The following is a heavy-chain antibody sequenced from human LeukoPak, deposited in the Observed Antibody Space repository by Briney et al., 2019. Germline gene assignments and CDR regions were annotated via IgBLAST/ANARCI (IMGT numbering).Heavy chain of an antibody. CDR3: GTGDSAATGYYYGMDV. CDR1: GYTLTELS. CDR2: FDPEDGET. D-gene: IGHD2-15*01. J-gene: IGHJ6*02. Sequence: ASVKVSCKVSGYTLTELSMHWVRQAPGKGLEWMGGFDPEDGETIYAQKFQGRVTMTEDTSTDTAYMELSSLRSEDTAVYYCGTGDSAATGYYYGMDVWGQGTTVTVSS. V-gene: IGHV1-24*01.